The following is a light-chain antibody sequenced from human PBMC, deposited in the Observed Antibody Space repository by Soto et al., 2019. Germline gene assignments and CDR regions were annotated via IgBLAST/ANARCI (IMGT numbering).Light chain of an antibody. J-gene: IGLJ1*01. Sequence: QSALTQPASVSGSPGQSITISCTGTSSDVGGYNYVSWYQQHPGKAPKLIIYDVSVRPSGVSNRFSGSKSGNTASLTISGLQAEDEADYYCSSYAGSSTLYVFGLGTKLTVL. CDR2: DVS. V-gene: IGLV2-14*01. CDR1: SSDVGGYNY. CDR3: SSYAGSSTLYV.